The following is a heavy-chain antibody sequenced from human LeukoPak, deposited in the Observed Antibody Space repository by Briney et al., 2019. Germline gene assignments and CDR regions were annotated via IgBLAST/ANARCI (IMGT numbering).Heavy chain of an antibody. J-gene: IGHJ5*02. CDR1: GGSISSYY. CDR2: IYTSGST. V-gene: IGHV4-4*07. Sequence: PSETLSLTCTVSGGSISSYYWSWIRQPAGKGLEWIGRIYTSGSTYYNPSLKSRVTMSVDTSKNQFSLKLSSVTAADTAVYYCARVAARRFGMLGLDWFDPWGQGTLVTASS. CDR3: ARVAARRFGMLGLDWFDP. D-gene: IGHD6-6*01.